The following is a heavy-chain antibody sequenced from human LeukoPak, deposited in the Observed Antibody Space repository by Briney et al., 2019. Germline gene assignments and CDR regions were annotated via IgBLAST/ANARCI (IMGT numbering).Heavy chain of an antibody. Sequence: KPSQTLSLTCTVSGGSISSGSYYWSWIRQPAGKGLEWIGRIYTSGSTNYNPSLKSRVTISVDTSKNQFSLKLSSVTAADTAVYYCARNRAAAGTGFDYWGQGTLVTVSS. CDR2: IYTSGST. D-gene: IGHD6-13*01. CDR1: GGSISSGSYY. V-gene: IGHV4-61*02. CDR3: ARNRAAAGTGFDY. J-gene: IGHJ4*02.